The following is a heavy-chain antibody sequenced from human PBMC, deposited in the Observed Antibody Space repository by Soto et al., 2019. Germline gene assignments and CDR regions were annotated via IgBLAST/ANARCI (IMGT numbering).Heavy chain of an antibody. CDR2: TNSDGTDS. CDR3: AKSLYYYDSSPLDH. D-gene: IGHD3-22*01. CDR1: GFEFEDYA. V-gene: IGHV3-43D*04. J-gene: IGHJ4*02. Sequence: GGSLRISCAAAGFEFEDYAMHWVRQVPGKGLEWVSLTNSDGTDSYYMDSVKGRFTISRDNAKSTLYLQMDRLRPEDTALYFCAKSLYYYDSSPLDHWGQGTLVTVSS.